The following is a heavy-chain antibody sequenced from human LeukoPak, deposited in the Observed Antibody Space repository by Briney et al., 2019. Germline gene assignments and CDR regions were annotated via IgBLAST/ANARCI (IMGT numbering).Heavy chain of an antibody. CDR1: GGSTSSGTYY. J-gene: IGHJ4*02. D-gene: IGHD3-10*01. CDR3: ARGFRGQIH. Sequence: PSETLSLTCTVSGGSTSSGTYYWSWIRQPAGKGLAWIGRIYNSGSTQYNPSLTGRVSISVDTSKNQFSLRLTSVTAADTGVYYCARGFRGQIHWGQGTLVTVSS. CDR2: IYNSGST. V-gene: IGHV4-61*02.